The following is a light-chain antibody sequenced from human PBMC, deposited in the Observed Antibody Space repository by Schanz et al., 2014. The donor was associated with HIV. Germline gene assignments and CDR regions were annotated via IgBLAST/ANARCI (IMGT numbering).Light chain of an antibody. CDR2: DVN. Sequence: QSALAQPASVSGSPGQSITISCTGTRDDIGIYDYVSWYQQHPGRAPTLIIYDVNNRPSTASQRFSGSKSGSTASLTISGLQAEDEAEYYCSSYTNNRAWVFGGGTKVTVL. CDR3: SSYTNNRAWV. V-gene: IGLV2-14*03. J-gene: IGLJ3*02. CDR1: RDDIGIYDY.